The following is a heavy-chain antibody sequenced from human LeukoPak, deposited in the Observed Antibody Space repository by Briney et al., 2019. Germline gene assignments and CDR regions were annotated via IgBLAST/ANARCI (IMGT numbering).Heavy chain of an antibody. V-gene: IGHV4-4*02. CDR1: GDSVTSDNW. CDR3: AKDLGSNPGY. Sequence: PSETLSLTCTLSGDSVTSDNWWSWVRQPPGKGLEWIGEIHHSAGTTYNPSLRSRVTMSIDKSKDQFSLNLNSVTAADTALYFCAKDLGSNPGYWGQGTLVIVSS. J-gene: IGHJ4*02. D-gene: IGHD2-2*01. CDR2: IHHSAGT.